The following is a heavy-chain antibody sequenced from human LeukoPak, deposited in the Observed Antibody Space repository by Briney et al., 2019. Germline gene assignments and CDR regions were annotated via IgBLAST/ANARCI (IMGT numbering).Heavy chain of an antibody. V-gene: IGHV1-18*01. CDR3: ARDPSVVATTGGRLVDY. CDR2: ISVYNGNI. Sequence: ASVKVSCKASGYTFTSYGITWVRQAPGQGLEWMGWISVYNGNINYAQKLQGRVTMTTDKSTSTAYMELRSLRSDDTAVYYCARDPSVVATTGGRLVDYWGQGTLVTVSS. CDR1: GYTFTSYG. J-gene: IGHJ4*02. D-gene: IGHD5-12*01.